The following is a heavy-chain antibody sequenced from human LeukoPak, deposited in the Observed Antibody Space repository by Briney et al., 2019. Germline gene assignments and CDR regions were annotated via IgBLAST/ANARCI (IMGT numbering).Heavy chain of an antibody. CDR2: IYYSGST. J-gene: IGHJ4*02. CDR1: GGSISSYY. CDR3: ARDIEPIGY. V-gene: IGHV4-59*01. Sequence: SETLSLTCPVSGGSISSYYWSWIRQPPGKGLEWIGYIYYSGSTNYNPSLKSRVTMSVDTSKNQFSLKLSSVTAADTAVYYCARDIEPIGYWGQGTLVTVSS. D-gene: IGHD1-14*01.